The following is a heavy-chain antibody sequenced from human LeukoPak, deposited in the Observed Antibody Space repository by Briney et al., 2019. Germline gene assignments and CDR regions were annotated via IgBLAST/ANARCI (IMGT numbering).Heavy chain of an antibody. J-gene: IGHJ5*02. Sequence: PGGSLRLSCAASGFTFSSYSMNWVRQAPGKGLEWVANIKQDGSEKYYVDSVKGRFTISRDNAKNSLYLQMNSLRAEDTAVYYCARESGERAYIWFGEPEANWFDPWGQGTLVTVSS. CDR2: IKQDGSEK. V-gene: IGHV3-7*01. CDR1: GFTFSSYS. D-gene: IGHD3-10*01. CDR3: ARESGERAYIWFGEPEANWFDP.